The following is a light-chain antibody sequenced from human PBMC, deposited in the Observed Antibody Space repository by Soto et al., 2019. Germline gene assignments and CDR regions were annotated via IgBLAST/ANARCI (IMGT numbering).Light chain of an antibody. V-gene: IGKV1-27*01. CDR3: QNYNSVPYP. CDR2: GAS. Sequence: DIPMTQSPSSLSASVGDRVTITCRSSQATTNYLAWYQQKPGKVPKLLIYGASTLLSGVPSRFSGSGSGTDFTLTISSLQPEDAATYYCQNYNSVPYPFGPGTKVDIK. CDR1: QATTNY. J-gene: IGKJ3*01.